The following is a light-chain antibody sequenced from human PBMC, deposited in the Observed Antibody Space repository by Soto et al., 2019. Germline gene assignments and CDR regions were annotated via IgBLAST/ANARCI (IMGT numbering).Light chain of an antibody. CDR1: ERMYVAY. J-gene: IGKJ5*01. V-gene: IGKV3-20*01. Sequence: EVLLTQSPGALSLSRGERATLSCSARERMYVAYLGWYQQKPGQAPRLLIYGPSSRATGIPDRFSGSGSGRDFTLTISGLGPEDFAVYYCQQYGSSPLISFGQGTRLEIK. CDR2: GPS. CDR3: QQYGSSPLIS.